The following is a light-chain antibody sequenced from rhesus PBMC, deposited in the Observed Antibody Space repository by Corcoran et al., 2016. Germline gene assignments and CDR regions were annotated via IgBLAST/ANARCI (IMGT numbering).Light chain of an antibody. J-gene: IGKJ1*01. CDR1: QGISSW. CDR3: QQYDDLPWT. Sequence: DIQMTQSPSSLSASVGDKVTITCHGSQGISSWLAWYQQKPGKAPKPLIYYTSTLHSGVPSRFSGSGSWTDYTLTISSLQPEDFATYYCQQYDDLPWTFGQGTTVEIK. CDR2: YTS. V-gene: IGKV1-19*01.